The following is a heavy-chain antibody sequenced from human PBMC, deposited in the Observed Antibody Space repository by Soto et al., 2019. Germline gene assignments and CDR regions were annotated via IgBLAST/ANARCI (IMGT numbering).Heavy chain of an antibody. Sequence: SVKVSCKTSGGTFSSYAISWVRQAPGQGLEWMGGIVPIVDTATYAQKFQGRVTITADESTSTAYMELSRLRSDDTAVYYCAKTLYYYDTSGYQWGQGTLVTVSS. CDR3: AKTLYYYDTSGYQ. CDR2: IVPIVDTA. J-gene: IGHJ4*02. CDR1: GGTFSSYA. V-gene: IGHV1-69*13. D-gene: IGHD3-22*01.